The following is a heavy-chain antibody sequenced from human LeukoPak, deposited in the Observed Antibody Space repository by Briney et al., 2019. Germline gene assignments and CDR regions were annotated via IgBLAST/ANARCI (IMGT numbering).Heavy chain of an antibody. CDR2: IYYTGST. Sequence: PSETLSLTCTVSGDSISNGGYFWSWIRQHPGKGLEWIGYIYYTGSTTYNPSLQSRVTISVDTSKNNFSLRLNSVTAADTAVYFCAGGLPGARIPYHFDSWGQGTLVAVSS. V-gene: IGHV4-31*03. D-gene: IGHD1-1*01. J-gene: IGHJ4*02. CDR3: AGGLPGARIPYHFDS. CDR1: GDSISNGGYF.